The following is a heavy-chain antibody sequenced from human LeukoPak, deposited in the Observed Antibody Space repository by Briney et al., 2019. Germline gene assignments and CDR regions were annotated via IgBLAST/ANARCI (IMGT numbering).Heavy chain of an antibody. V-gene: IGHV1-46*04. Sequence: ASVKVSCKASGYTFSSYYMHWVRQAPGQGLEWMGMVNPSGGSTNYPQNLQGRVTMTRDTSTSTVYMDLSSLSSEDTAVYYCARGNYGGNRPLHYWGQGTLVTVSS. CDR1: GYTFSSYY. CDR2: VNPSGGST. D-gene: IGHD4/OR15-4a*01. CDR3: ARGNYGGNRPLHY. J-gene: IGHJ4*02.